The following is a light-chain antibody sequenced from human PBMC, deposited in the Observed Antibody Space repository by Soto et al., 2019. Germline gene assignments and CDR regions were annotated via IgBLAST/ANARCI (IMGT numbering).Light chain of an antibody. J-gene: IGKJ1*01. Sequence: EIVLMQSPGPLPLSPGERATLSCRASQSVSSSYLAGYQQKPGQAPRLLIYGASSRATGIPDRFSGGWSGTDFTITINRLEPEDFGVYYCHQDGSSRTWTVGQGTKVEIK. CDR3: HQDGSSRTWT. CDR2: GAS. CDR1: QSVSSSY. V-gene: IGKV3-20*01.